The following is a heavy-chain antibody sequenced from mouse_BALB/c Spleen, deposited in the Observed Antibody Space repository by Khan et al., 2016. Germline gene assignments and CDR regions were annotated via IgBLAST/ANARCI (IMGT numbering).Heavy chain of an antibody. CDR1: GFNIKDTY. D-gene: IGHD2-4*01. V-gene: IGHV14-3*02. CDR3: ARSPYDYDVGLAY. Sequence: VQLKQSGAELAKPGASVKLSCTASGFNIKDTYMHWVKQRPEQGMEWIGRIDPANGNTNYDPKFQGKATITADTSSNTAYLQLSSLTSEDTAVYYCARSPYDYDVGLAYWGQGTLVTVSA. CDR2: IDPANGNT. J-gene: IGHJ3*01.